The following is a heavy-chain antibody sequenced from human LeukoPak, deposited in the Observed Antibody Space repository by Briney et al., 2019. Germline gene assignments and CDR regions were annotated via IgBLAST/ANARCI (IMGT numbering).Heavy chain of an antibody. CDR3: ARDGLRSGGAAD. V-gene: IGHV3-48*02. CDR2: ISSSSSAI. D-gene: IGHD2-8*02. Sequence: GGSLRLSCAASGFTFSTYSVSWVRQAPGKGLEWVSYISSSSSAIYYADSVKGRFTISRDNAKNSLYLQMNSLRDEDTAVYYCARDGLRSGGAADWGQGTLVTVSS. CDR1: GFTFSTYS. J-gene: IGHJ4*02.